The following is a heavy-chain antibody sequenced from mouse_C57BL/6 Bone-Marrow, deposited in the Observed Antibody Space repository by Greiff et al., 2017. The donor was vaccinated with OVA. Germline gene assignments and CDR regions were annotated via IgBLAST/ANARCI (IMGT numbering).Heavy chain of an antibody. CDR2: IYPRSGNT. Sequence: QVQLQQSGAELARPGASVKLSCKASGYTFTSYGISWVKQRTGQGLEWIGEIYPRSGNTYYNEKFKGKATLTADKSSSTAYMALRSLTSEDSAVYFCARDDYYGSSYWYFDVWGTGTTVTVSS. CDR1: GYTFTSYG. D-gene: IGHD1-1*01. V-gene: IGHV1-81*01. J-gene: IGHJ1*03. CDR3: ARDDYYGSSYWYFDV.